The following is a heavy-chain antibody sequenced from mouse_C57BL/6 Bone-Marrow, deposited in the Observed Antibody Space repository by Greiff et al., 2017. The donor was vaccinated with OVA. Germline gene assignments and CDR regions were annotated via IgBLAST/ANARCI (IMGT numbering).Heavy chain of an antibody. Sequence: QVQLQQSGAELVKPGASVKMSCKASGYTFTSYWITWVKQRPGQGLEWIGDIYPGSGSTNYNEKFKSKATLTVDTSSSTAYMQLSSLTSEDSAVYYCARPFYSSSDEDFDYWGQGTTLTVSS. CDR1: GYTFTSYW. J-gene: IGHJ2*01. CDR2: IYPGSGST. V-gene: IGHV1-55*01. CDR3: ARPFYSSSDEDFDY. D-gene: IGHD1-1*01.